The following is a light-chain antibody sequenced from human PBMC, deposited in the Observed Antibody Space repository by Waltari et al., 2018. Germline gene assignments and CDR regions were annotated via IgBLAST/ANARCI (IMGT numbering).Light chain of an antibody. V-gene: IGKV3-15*01. CDR2: GAS. CDR1: QSVSSN. Sequence: EIVMSQSPATLSVSPGERATLSCRASQSVSSNLAWYHQKPGQAPRPLIYGASTRATGFPARFSGSGSGTEFTLTISSLQSEDFAVYYCQQYNNWPLWTFGQGTKVEIK. J-gene: IGKJ1*01. CDR3: QQYNNWPLWT.